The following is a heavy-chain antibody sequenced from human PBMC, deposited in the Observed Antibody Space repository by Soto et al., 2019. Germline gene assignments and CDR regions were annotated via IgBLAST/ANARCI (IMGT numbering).Heavy chain of an antibody. CDR2: ISGSGGST. CDR1: GITFSTYA. CDR3: AKSFSSNWYDYFDY. D-gene: IGHD6-13*01. V-gene: IGHV3-23*01. J-gene: IGHJ4*02. Sequence: QSGGSLRLSCAASGITFSTYAMSWVRQAPGKGLEWVSAISGSGGSTYYADSVKGRFTISRDKSKNTLYLQMNSLRAEDTALYYCAKSFSSNWYDYFDYWGQGSLVTVSS.